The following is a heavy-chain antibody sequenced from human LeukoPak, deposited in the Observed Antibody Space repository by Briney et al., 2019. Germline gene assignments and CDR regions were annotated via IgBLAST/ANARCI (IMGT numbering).Heavy chain of an antibody. CDR2: TNHSGST. J-gene: IGHJ4*02. Sequence: SETLSLTCAVYGGSSSGSYWSGIRQPPGKGLEWIGETNHSGSTNYNPSLKSRVSISVDTSKKQFSLKLSSVTAADTAVYYCARGRKRLGYSGYENYFDYWGQGTPVTVSS. V-gene: IGHV4-34*01. CDR1: GGSSSGSY. D-gene: IGHD5-12*01. CDR3: ARGRKRLGYSGYENYFDY.